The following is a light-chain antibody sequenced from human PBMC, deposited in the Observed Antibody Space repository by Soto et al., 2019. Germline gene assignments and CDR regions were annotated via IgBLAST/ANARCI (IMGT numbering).Light chain of an antibody. CDR3: QQSYSTPIT. CDR2: AAS. V-gene: IGKV1-39*01. J-gene: IGKJ5*01. CDR1: HTIMTY. Sequence: DIQMTQSPSSLSASVGDEVTITCRASHTIMTYLNWYQQKPGKAPKLLIYAASSLQSGVPSRFSGSGSGTDFTLTISSLQPEDFATYYCQQSYSTPITFGQGTRLEIK.